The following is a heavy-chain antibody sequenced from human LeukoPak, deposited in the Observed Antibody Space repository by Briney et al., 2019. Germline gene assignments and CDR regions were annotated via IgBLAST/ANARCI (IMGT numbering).Heavy chain of an antibody. Sequence: SQTLSLTCTVSDDSLISGTYYWNWIRQHPGKGLEWVGYIHFTGSTDYSPSLKSRGTISVDKSKNHFSLNVNSVTAADTAAYYCARATTATTGFGYFDSWGQGALVTVSS. CDR1: DDSLISGTYY. J-gene: IGHJ4*02. D-gene: IGHD4-17*01. CDR3: ARATTATTGFGYFDS. CDR2: IHFTGST. V-gene: IGHV4-31*03.